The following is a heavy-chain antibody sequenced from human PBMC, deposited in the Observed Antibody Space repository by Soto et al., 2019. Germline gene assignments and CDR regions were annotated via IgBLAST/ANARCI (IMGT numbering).Heavy chain of an antibody. D-gene: IGHD3-10*01. J-gene: IGHJ4*02. CDR2: ISNDGSTE. CDR1: GFSFSSYA. V-gene: IGHV3-30*01. CDR3: AKTFYHGRLGEVFDY. Sequence: GGSLRLSCASSGFSFSSYAMHWVRQAPGKAPEWVSSISNDGSTEYYADSVKGRFSISRDFSKNTLHLQLNSLRVEDTAVYYCAKTFYHGRLGEVFDYWGQRTQVTVSS.